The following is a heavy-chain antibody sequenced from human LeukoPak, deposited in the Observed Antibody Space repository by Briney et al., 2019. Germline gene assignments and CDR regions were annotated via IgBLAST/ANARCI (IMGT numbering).Heavy chain of an antibody. J-gene: IGHJ4*02. CDR1: DGSITNYD. V-gene: IGHV4-59*01. D-gene: IGHD2-15*01. CDR2: VHYSGST. Sequence: SETLSLTCTVSDGSITNYDWSWVRQPPGKGLEFIGHVHYSGSTNYNPSLKSRVTISVDTSKNQFSLKLSSVTAADTAVYYCARGSRSGGSCYGYWGQGILVTVSS. CDR3: ARGSRSGGSCYGY.